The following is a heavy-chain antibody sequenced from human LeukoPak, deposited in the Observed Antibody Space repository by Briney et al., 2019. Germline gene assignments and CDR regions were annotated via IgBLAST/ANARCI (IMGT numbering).Heavy chain of an antibody. Sequence: SETLSLTCTVSGGSISSYYWSWIRQPPGKGLEWIGYIYYSGSTNYNPSLKSRVTISVDTSKNQFSLKLSSVTAADTAVYYCARDEAVAGRYYYYYYDMDVWGQGTTVTVSS. V-gene: IGHV4-59*01. CDR2: IYYSGST. D-gene: IGHD6-19*01. J-gene: IGHJ6*02. CDR3: ARDEAVAGRYYYYYYDMDV. CDR1: GGSISSYY.